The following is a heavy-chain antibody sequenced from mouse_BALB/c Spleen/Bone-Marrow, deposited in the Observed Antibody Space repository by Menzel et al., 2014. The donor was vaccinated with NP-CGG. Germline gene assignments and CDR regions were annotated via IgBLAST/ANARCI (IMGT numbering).Heavy chain of an antibody. CDR3: ARGGIYYGMDY. Sequence: EVKVVESGGGLVQPGGSLKLSCATSGFTFSDYYMYWVRQTPEKRLEWVAYISSGGGSTYYPDTVKGRFTISRDNAKNTLYLQMSRLKSEDTAMYYCARGGIYYGMDYWGQGTSVTVSS. V-gene: IGHV5-12*02. CDR1: GFTFSDYY. J-gene: IGHJ4*01. CDR2: ISSGGGST.